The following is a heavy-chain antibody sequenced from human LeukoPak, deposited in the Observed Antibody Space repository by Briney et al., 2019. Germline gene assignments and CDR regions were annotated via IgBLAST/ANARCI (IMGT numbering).Heavy chain of an antibody. Sequence: SQTLSLTCAISGDSVSSNSASWNWIRQSPSRGLEWLGRAYYRSRWFTNYAVSVKSRMTINPDTSKNQFSLQLNSVTPEDTAVYYCARVSTIGSSAFDIWGQGTMVTVSS. J-gene: IGHJ3*02. V-gene: IGHV6-1*01. CDR3: ARVSTIGSSAFDI. CDR2: AYYRSRWFT. CDR1: GDSVSSNSAS. D-gene: IGHD3-9*01.